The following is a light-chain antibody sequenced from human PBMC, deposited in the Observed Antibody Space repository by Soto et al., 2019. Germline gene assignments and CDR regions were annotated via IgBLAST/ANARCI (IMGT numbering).Light chain of an antibody. CDR2: DVS. V-gene: IGLV2-14*01. Sequence: QSVLTQPASVSGSPGQSIAMSFTGTSSYVGAYNSVAWYQHNPGKAPKLMIYDVSNRPSGVSSRSSGSKSANTASLSISGLQADDEADYYCSSYTSSSTLVFGTGTKVTVL. CDR1: SSYVGAYNS. J-gene: IGLJ1*01. CDR3: SSYTSSSTLV.